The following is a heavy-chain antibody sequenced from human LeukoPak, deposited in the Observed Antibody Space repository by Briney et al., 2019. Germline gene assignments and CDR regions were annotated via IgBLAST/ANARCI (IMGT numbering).Heavy chain of an antibody. D-gene: IGHD2-2*02. Sequence: SETLSLTCTVSGGSISSYYWSWIRQPPGKGLEWIGYIYTSGSTNYNPSLKSRVTISVDTSKNQFSLKLSSVTAADTAVYYCARLGYCSSTSCYTEHWGQGTLVTVSS. CDR3: ARLGYCSSTSCYTEH. CDR1: GGSISSYY. J-gene: IGHJ4*02. CDR2: IYTSGST. V-gene: IGHV4-4*09.